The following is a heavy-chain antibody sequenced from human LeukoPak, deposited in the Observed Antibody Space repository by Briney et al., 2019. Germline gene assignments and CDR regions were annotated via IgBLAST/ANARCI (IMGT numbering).Heavy chain of an antibody. CDR2: FYSSGST. CDR3: VRDGRFDSACFDS. CDR1: GDPLNDNLYY. Sequence: SETLSLTCNVSGDPLNDNLYYWGWIRQSPGKGLEWIGAFYSSGSTSSHSSLKSRVTISVDTSRTQLSLKLDSVTDADTAVYYCVRDGRFDSACFDSWGPGILVTVSS. J-gene: IGHJ4*02. D-gene: IGHD6-19*01. V-gene: IGHV4-39*07.